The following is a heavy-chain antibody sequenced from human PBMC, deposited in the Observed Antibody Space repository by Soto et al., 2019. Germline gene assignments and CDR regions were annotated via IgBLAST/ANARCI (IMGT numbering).Heavy chain of an antibody. CDR1: VYSFTSYS. CDR3: ARTLTGRGNSGTDAFDI. CDR2: ICPGDSDT. D-gene: IGHD2-21*02. V-gene: IGHV5-51*01. Sequence: GEGLKISCKRSVYSFTSYSIGWVRQMPEKGMEWMGIICPGDSDTRYSPSFQGQVTISADKSISTAYLQWRSLKASDTAMYYCARTLTGRGNSGTDAFDIWGQGTMVNVSS. J-gene: IGHJ3*02.